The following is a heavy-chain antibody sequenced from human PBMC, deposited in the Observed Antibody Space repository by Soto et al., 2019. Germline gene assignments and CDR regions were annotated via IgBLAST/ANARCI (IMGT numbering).Heavy chain of an antibody. D-gene: IGHD5-18*01. J-gene: IGHJ5*02. CDR1: GFTFSSYA. CDR3: ARDLGYSYGPGLNWFDP. CDR2: ISYDGSNK. Sequence: QVQLVESGGGVVQPGKSLRLSCAASGFTFSSYAMHWVRQAPGKGLEWVAVISYDGSNKYYADSVKGRFTISRDNSKNTLYLQMNSLRAEDTAVYYCARDLGYSYGPGLNWFDPWGQGTLVTVSS. V-gene: IGHV3-30-3*01.